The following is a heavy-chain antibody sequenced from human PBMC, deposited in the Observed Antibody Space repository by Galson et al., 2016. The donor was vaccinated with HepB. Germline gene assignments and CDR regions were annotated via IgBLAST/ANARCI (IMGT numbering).Heavy chain of an antibody. V-gene: IGHV3-23*01. J-gene: IGHJ4*02. CDR3: GKHGSFDY. CDR2: ITRSGDAT. CDR1: GFSFSNSG. D-gene: IGHD1-26*01. Sequence: SLRLSCAASGFSFSNSGMSWVRQAPGRGLEWVSGITRSGDATNYADFVKGRFTISRDNSKNTLYLYMNNLTAGDTAIYYCGKHGSFDYWGQGALVTVSS.